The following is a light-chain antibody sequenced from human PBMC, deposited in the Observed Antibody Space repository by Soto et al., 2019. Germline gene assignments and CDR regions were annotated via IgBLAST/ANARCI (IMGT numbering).Light chain of an antibody. CDR2: AAS. CDR1: QSISSY. J-gene: IGKJ5*01. V-gene: IGKV1-39*01. CDR3: QQSYSTPAIT. Sequence: DIQMTQSPSSLSASVGDRVTITCRASQSISSYFNWYQQKPGKAPKLLIYAASSLQSGVPSRFSGSGSGTDFTLTISSLQPEEYATYYCQQSYSTPAITFGQGTRLEIK.